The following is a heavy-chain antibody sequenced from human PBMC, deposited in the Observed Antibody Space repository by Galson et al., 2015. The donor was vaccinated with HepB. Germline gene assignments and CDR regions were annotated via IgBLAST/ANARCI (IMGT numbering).Heavy chain of an antibody. CDR2: IKSKTDGGTT. J-gene: IGHJ4*02. CDR1: GFTFNNAW. Sequence: SLRLSCAASGFTFNNAWMSWVRQTPGKGLEWVGRIKSKTDGGTTDYAAPVKGRFTISRDDSKHTLSLQMNSLKTEDTAVYYCTTGSYCSGGSCYPFGEYWGQGTLVTVPS. CDR3: TTGSYCSGGSCYPFGEY. V-gene: IGHV3-15*01. D-gene: IGHD2-15*01.